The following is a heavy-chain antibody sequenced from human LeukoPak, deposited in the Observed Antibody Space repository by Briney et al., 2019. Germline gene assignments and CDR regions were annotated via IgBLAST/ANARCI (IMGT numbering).Heavy chain of an antibody. CDR1: GFSFGTYS. J-gene: IGHJ4*02. V-gene: IGHV3-30*02. D-gene: IGHD3-16*01. CDR2: IWYDGSNE. CDR3: AKQNARGGTYEPVTV. Sequence: PGGSLRLSCVVSGFSFGTYSMHWARQVPGKGLEWVAVIWYDGSNEDYADSVKGRFTISRDNSKNTLYLQMNSLRVEDTAVYYCAKQNARGGTYEPVTVWGQAALVTVSS.